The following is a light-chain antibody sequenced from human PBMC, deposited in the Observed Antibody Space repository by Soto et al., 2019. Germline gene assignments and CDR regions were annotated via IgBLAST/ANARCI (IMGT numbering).Light chain of an antibody. J-gene: IGKJ1*01. CDR1: QSISTY. V-gene: IGKV1-39*01. CDR3: HQSYSTQWT. Sequence: DIQMTQSPSSLSESVGDRVTITCRASQSISTYLNWYQQNPWKAPKLLMYVASSLQSGAPSRFSGRGSETDVTLTISSLHPEDFATYYCHQSYSTQWTFGQGPKVQIK. CDR2: VAS.